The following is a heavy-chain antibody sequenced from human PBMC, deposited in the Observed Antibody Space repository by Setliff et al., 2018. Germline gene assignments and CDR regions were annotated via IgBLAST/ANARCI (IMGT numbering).Heavy chain of an antibody. CDR2: ISSDGSNK. J-gene: IGHJ4*02. Sequence: GGSLRLSCVASGFTFSSYAMHWVRQAPGKGLEWVALISSDGSNKYYTDSVKGRFTISRDNSKNTAYLQMNSLRPEDTAVYYCAREVRPSFDDYWGQGTLVTVSS. V-gene: IGHV3-30-3*01. CDR3: AREVRPSFDDY. CDR1: GFTFSSYA. D-gene: IGHD1-1*01.